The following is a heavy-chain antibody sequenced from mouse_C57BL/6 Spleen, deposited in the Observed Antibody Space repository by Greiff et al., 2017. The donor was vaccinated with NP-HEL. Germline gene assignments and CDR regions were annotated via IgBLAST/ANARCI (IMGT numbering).Heavy chain of an antibody. D-gene: IGHD2-3*01. Sequence: QVQLQQPGAELVKPGASVKLSCKASGYTFTSYWMHWVKQRPGQGLEWIGMIHPNSGSTNYNEKFKSKATLTVDKSSSTAYMQLSSLTSEDSAVYYCAKISLDGQFAYWGQGTLVTVSA. V-gene: IGHV1-64*01. CDR3: AKISLDGQFAY. CDR2: IHPNSGST. CDR1: GYTFTSYW. J-gene: IGHJ3*01.